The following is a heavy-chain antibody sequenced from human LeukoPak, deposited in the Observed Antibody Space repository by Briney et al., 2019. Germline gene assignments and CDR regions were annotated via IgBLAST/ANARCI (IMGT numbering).Heavy chain of an antibody. J-gene: IGHJ3*02. CDR3: ARDFAFDI. CDR1: GYTFTSYA. Sequence: ASVKVSCKASGYTFTSYAMNWVRQAPGQGLEWMGWINPNSGGTNYAQKFQGRVTMTRDTSISTAYMELSRLRSDDTAVYYCARDFAFDIWGQGTMVTVSS. V-gene: IGHV1-2*02. CDR2: INPNSGGT.